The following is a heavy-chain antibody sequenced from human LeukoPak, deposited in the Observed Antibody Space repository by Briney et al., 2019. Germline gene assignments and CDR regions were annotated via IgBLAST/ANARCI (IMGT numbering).Heavy chain of an antibody. D-gene: IGHD1-14*01. CDR1: GFTFSSYE. J-gene: IGHJ4*02. Sequence: PGGSLRLSCVASGFTFSSYEMNWARQAPGKGLEWVSYISSSGSTTHYADSAKGRFTISRDNAKNSLYLQMNSLRGEDTAVYYCAAKEGTRSEFDYWGLGTLVTVAS. V-gene: IGHV3-48*03. CDR3: AAKEGTRSEFDY. CDR2: ISSSGSTT.